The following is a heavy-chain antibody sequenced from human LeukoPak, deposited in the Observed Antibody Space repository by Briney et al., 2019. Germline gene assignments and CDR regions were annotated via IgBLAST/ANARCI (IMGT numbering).Heavy chain of an antibody. D-gene: IGHD3-10*01. CDR1: GGSISSSSYY. CDR3: ARTNSYYYATGAFDI. Sequence: KPSETLSLTCTVSGGSISSSSYYWGWIRQPPGKGLEWIGSIYYSGSTYYNPSLKSRVTISVDTSKNQFSLKLSSVTAADTAVYYCARTNSYYYATGAFDIWGQGTMVTVSS. CDR2: IYYSGST. J-gene: IGHJ3*02. V-gene: IGHV4-39*07.